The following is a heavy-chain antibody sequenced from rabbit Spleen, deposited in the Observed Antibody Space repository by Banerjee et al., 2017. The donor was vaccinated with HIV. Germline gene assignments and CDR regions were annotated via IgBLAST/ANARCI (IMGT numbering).Heavy chain of an antibody. CDR3: ARDLTGVIGWNFNL. D-gene: IGHD1-1*01. J-gene: IGHJ4*01. V-gene: IGHV1S40*01. CDR2: INTATGKA. Sequence: QSLEESGGGLVQPEGSLTLTCTASGFTISSSDYMCWVRLAPGKGLEWIGCINTATGKAVSARWAKGRFTISKTSSTTVTLQMTSLTAAYTATYFCARDLTGVIGWNFNLWGQGTLVTVS. CDR1: GFTISSSDY.